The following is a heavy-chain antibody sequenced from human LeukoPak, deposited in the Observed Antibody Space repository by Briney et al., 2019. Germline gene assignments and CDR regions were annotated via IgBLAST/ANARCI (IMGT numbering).Heavy chain of an antibody. CDR2: INSVGSST. J-gene: IGHJ4*02. CDR3: ARGLVATTPFDY. CDR1: GFTFSSYW. Sequence: GGSLRLSCAASGFTFSSYWMHWVRQAPGKGLVWVSRINSVGSSTSYADSVRGRFTISRDNAKNTLYLQMNSLRAEDTAVYYCARGLVATTPFDYWGQGTLVTVSS. D-gene: IGHD5-12*01. V-gene: IGHV3-74*01.